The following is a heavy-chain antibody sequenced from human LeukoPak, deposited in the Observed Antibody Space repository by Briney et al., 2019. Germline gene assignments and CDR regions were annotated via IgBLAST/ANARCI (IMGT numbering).Heavy chain of an antibody. CDR3: ARDLRSSGWYYFDY. D-gene: IGHD6-19*01. Sequence: PGGSLRLSCAASGFTFSSYSMNWVRQGPGKGLEWVSSISSSSSYIYYADSVKGRFTISRDNAKNSLYLQMNSLRAEDTAVYYCARDLRSSGWYYFDYWGQGTLVTVSS. J-gene: IGHJ4*02. CDR1: GFTFSSYS. CDR2: ISSSSSYI. V-gene: IGHV3-21*01.